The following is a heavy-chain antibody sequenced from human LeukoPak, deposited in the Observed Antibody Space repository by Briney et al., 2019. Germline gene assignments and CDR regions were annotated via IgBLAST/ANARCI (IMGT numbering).Heavy chain of an antibody. Sequence: TGGSLRLSCIVSGFTFSIFEMNWVRQAPGKGLEWVSYITNSGSTIDYADSVKGRFTISRDNAKNSLYLQMSSLRAEDTAVYYCVRGGGPSYKYNAFDIWGQGTMVTVSS. D-gene: IGHD2-15*01. CDR1: GFTFSIFE. CDR2: ITNSGSTI. J-gene: IGHJ3*02. CDR3: VRGGGPSYKYNAFDI. V-gene: IGHV3-48*03.